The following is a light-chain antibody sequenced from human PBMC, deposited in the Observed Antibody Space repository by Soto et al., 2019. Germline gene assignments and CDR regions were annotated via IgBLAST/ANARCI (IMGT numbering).Light chain of an antibody. Sequence: QSALTQPASVSGSPGQSITVSRTGSSSDIGSYNRVSWYQQPPGTAPKLIIYDVTNRPLGVPDRFFGSKSGNTASLIISGLQAEYEADYYCCSYTTRTTDVFGTGTKVTVL. CDR3: CSYTTRTTDV. J-gene: IGLJ1*01. V-gene: IGLV2-18*02. CDR2: DVT. CDR1: SSDIGSYNR.